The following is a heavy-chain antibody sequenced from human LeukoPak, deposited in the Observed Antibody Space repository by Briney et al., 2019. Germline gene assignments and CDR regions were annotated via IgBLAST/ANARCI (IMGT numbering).Heavy chain of an antibody. CDR1: GYTFTSYG. CDR3: ARDRGYCSSTSCYYRSAVTPYY. J-gene: IGHJ4*02. CDR2: ISAYNGNT. V-gene: IGHV1-18*01. D-gene: IGHD2-2*01. Sequence: ALVKVSCKASGYTFTSYGISWVRQAPGQGLEWMGWISAYNGNTNYAQKLQGRVTMTTDTSTSTAYMELRSLRSDDTAVYYCARDRGYCSSTSCYYRSAVTPYYWGQGTLVTVSS.